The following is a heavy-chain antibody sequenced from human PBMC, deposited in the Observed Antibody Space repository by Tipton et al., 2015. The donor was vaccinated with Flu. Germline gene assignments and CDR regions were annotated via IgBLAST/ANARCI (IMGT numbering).Heavy chain of an antibody. J-gene: IGHJ6*02. D-gene: IGHD3-3*01. CDR2: IYHSGST. CDR3: ARSLVGIFGVVEGCHGMDV. Sequence: GLVKPSETLSLTCSISDYSINSDSYWAWIRRPPGRGPEWIGTIYHSGSTYFNPSLRSRVSLSVDTSKNQVSLILTSVTAADTAVYYCARSLVGIFGVVEGCHGMDVWGQGTTVSVSS. V-gene: IGHV4-38-2*01. CDR1: DYSINSDSY.